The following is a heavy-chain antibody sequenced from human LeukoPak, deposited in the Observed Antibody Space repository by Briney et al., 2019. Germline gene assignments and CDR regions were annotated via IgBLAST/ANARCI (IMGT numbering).Heavy chain of an antibody. Sequence: RGSLRLSCAASGLTFSDYYMSWIRQAPGKGLEWVSYISSSGSTIYYADSVKGRFTISRDNAKNSLYLQMNSLRAEDTAVYYCASSSGYYYVDYWGQGTLVTVSS. CDR1: GLTFSDYY. J-gene: IGHJ4*02. CDR2: ISSSGSTI. V-gene: IGHV3-11*01. CDR3: ASSSGYYYVDY. D-gene: IGHD3-22*01.